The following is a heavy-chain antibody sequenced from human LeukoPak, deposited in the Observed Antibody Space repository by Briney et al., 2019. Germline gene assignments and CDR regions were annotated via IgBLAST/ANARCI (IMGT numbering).Heavy chain of an antibody. V-gene: IGHV3-23*01. J-gene: IGHJ5*02. CDR3: AKCRRYSSGWCNWLDP. D-gene: IGHD6-19*01. CDR2: INGDTT. CDR1: GGSISSSSYY. Sequence: PSETLSLTCTVSGGSISSSSYYWGWIRQPPGKGLEWVSAINGDTTHYAGSVKGRFTIFRDNSKNTLYLELNSLGVEDTAVYFCAKCRRYSSGWCNWLDPWGQGTQVTVSS.